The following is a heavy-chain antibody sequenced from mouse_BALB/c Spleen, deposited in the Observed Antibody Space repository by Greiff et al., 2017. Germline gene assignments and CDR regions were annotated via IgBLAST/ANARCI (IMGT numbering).Heavy chain of an antibody. D-gene: IGHD1-1*01. J-gene: IGHJ4*01. CDR3: ARRRDISVIYYSYAMDY. CDR2: IYPGSGNT. V-gene: IGHV1-63*01. CDR1: GYAFTNYW. Sequence: VQLQQSGAELVRPGTSVKISCKASGYAFTNYWLGWVKQRPGHGLEWIGDIYPGSGNTYYNEKFKGKATLTADKSSSTAYMQLSSLTSEDSAVYFCARRRDISVIYYSYAMDYRGQGTSVTVSS.